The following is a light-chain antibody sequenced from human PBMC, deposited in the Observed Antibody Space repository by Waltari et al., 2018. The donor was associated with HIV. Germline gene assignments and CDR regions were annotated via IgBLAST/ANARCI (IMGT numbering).Light chain of an antibody. V-gene: IGLV1-44*01. J-gene: IGLJ2*01. CDR2: NSN. CDR3: AAWDDGLNAL. CDR1: RSNIGSNA. Sequence: QSVLTQPPSASGTPGQRVTISCSGRRSNIGSNAVTWYQQRPGTAPKRLIYNSNQRPSGVPDRFSGSKSGTSASLAISGLQSEDEGAYYCAAWDDGLNALFGGGTKLTV.